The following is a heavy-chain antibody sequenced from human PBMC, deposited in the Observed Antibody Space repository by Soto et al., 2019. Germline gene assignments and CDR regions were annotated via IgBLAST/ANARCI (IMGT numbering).Heavy chain of an antibody. D-gene: IGHD3-3*01. V-gene: IGHV3-23*01. J-gene: IGHJ6*03. CDR3: AKPLPKAQQLRIQSQTYYYYMDV. CDR1: GFTFSSYA. Sequence: GGSLRLSCAASGFTFSSYAMSWVRQAPGKGLEWVSAISGSGGSTYYADSVKGRFTISRDNSKNTLYLQMNSLRAEDTAVYYCAKPLPKAQQLRIQSQTYYYYMDVWGKGTTGTVSS. CDR2: ISGSGGST.